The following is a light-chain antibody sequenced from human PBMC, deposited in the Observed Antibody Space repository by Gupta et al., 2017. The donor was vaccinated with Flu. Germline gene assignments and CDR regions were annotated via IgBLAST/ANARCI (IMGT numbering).Light chain of an antibody. CDR3: QQYYSTPFT. CDR2: WAS. Sequence: DIVMTQSPDSLAVSLGERATINCKSSQSVLYSSNNKNYLAWYQQKPGQPPKLLIYWASTRESGVPDRFIGSGSGTDFTLTSSSLQAEDVAVYYCQQYYSTPFTFGQGTRLEIK. V-gene: IGKV4-1*01. CDR1: QSVLYSSNNKNY. J-gene: IGKJ5*01.